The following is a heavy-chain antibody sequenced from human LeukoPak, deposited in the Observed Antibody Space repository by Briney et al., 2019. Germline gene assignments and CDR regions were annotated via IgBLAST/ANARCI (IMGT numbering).Heavy chain of an antibody. Sequence: PSETLSLTCTVSGGSISSYYWSWIRQPPGKGLEWIGYIYYSGSTNYNPSLKSRVTISVDTSKNQFSLKLSSVTAADMAVYYCASSGVTMVRGVQFDPWGQGTLVTVSS. V-gene: IGHV4-59*08. CDR3: ASSGVTMVRGVQFDP. CDR2: IYYSGST. J-gene: IGHJ5*02. D-gene: IGHD3-10*01. CDR1: GGSISSYY.